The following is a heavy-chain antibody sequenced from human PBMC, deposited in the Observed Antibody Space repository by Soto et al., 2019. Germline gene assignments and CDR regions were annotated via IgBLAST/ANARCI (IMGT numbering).Heavy chain of an antibody. V-gene: IGHV4-39*01. D-gene: IGHD1-1*01. Sequence: AETLTLSCRLSGSSITSTTYFWAWMREHRRKWLEWIRSICYSGTTHYNPSLKSRATISIDRSRNQFSLQVSCVNAADTAVYYCAKTLPGTGRFDYWGQGTVVTVSS. J-gene: IGHJ4*02. CDR1: GSSITSTTYF. CDR2: ICYSGTT. CDR3: AKTLPGTGRFDY.